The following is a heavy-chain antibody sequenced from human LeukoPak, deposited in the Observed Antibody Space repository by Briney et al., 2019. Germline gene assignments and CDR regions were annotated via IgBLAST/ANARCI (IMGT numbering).Heavy chain of an antibody. CDR3: ARDSVIVVGPAAISWFDP. D-gene: IGHD2-2*01. J-gene: IGHJ5*02. Sequence: GSVKESCMSCGYIFTGYYMHWVGPAAGRGVEGMGWINPNSGGTNYAQKFQGRVTMTRATSISTAYKELSRLRSDDTAVYYCARDSVIVVGPAAISWFDPWGQGTLVTVSS. CDR2: INPNSGGT. CDR1: GYIFTGYY. V-gene: IGHV1-2*02.